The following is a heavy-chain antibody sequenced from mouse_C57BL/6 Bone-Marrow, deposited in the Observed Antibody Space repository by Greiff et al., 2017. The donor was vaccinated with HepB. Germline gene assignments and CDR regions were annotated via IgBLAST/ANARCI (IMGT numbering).Heavy chain of an antibody. CDR2: ISSGGSYT. CDR3: ARRGGYSYYFDY. J-gene: IGHJ2*01. Sequence: EVQGVESGGDLVKPGGSLKLSCAASGFTFSSYGMSLVRQTPDKRLEWVATISSGGSYTYYPDSVKGRFTISRDNAKNTLYLQMSSLKSEDTAMYYCARRGGYSYYFDYWGQGTTLTVSS. CDR1: GFTFSSYG. V-gene: IGHV5-6*01. D-gene: IGHD2-3*01.